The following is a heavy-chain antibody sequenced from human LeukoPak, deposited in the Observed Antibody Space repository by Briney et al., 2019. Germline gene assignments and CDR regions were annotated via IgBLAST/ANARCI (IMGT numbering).Heavy chain of an antibody. CDR3: AKNGDRGAYCSGGTCYPYYYYYMDV. V-gene: IGHV3-23*01. CDR2: ISSSGSTI. CDR1: GFTFSSNA. D-gene: IGHD2-15*01. J-gene: IGHJ6*03. Sequence: GGSLRLSCAASGFTFSSNAMTWVRQAPGKGLEWVSYISSSGSTIYYADSVKGRFTISRDNSRNTLYMQMNSLRAEDTAIYYCAKNGDRGAYCSGGTCYPYYYYYMDVWGKGTTVTISS.